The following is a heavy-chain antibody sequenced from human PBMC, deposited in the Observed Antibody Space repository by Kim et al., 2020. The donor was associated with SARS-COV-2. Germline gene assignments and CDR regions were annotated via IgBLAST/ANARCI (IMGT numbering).Heavy chain of an antibody. CDR3: ARHTGRGNYYYYGMDL. V-gene: IGHV5-51*01. CDR2: IYPGDSDT. D-gene: IGHD3-10*01. J-gene: IGHJ6*02. CDR1: GYSFTSYW. Sequence: GESLKISCKGSGYSFTSYWIGWVRQMPGKGLEWMGIIYPGDSDTRYSPSFQGQVTISADKSISTAYLQWSSLKASDTAMYYCARHTGRGNYYYYGMDLWGQGTTVTVSS.